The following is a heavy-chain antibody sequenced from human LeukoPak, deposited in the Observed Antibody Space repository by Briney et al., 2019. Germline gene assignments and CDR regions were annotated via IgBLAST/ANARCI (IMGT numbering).Heavy chain of an antibody. D-gene: IGHD6-19*01. J-gene: IGHJ3*02. Sequence: SETLSLTCTVSGGSISSSSYYWGWIRQPPGKGPEWIGSIYYSGSTYYNPSLKSRVTISVDTSKNQFSLKLSSVTAADTAVYYCASDSSGWYLGDAFDIWGQGTMVTVSS. CDR3: ASDSSGWYLGDAFDI. CDR1: GGSISSSSYY. V-gene: IGHV4-39*07. CDR2: IYYSGST.